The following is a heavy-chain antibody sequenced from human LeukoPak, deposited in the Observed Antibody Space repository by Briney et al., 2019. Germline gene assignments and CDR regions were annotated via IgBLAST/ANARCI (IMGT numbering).Heavy chain of an antibody. CDR2: IKQDGGEK. Sequence: PGGSLRLSCAASGFTFSSYWMSWVRQAPGKGLEWVANIKQDGGEKYYVDSVKGRFTISRDNAKNSLYLQMNSLRAEDTAVYYCARGDRGVIIPADDTYYYYYGMDVWGKGTTVTVSS. V-gene: IGHV3-7*03. CDR1: GFTFSSYW. CDR3: ARGDRGVIIPADDTYYYYYGMDV. J-gene: IGHJ6*04. D-gene: IGHD3-10*01.